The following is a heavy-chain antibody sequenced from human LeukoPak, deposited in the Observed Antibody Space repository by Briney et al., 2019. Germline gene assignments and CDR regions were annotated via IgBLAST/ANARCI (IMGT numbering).Heavy chain of an antibody. Sequence: PGGSLRLSCAASGFTFSSYGMHWVRQAPGKGLEWVAVIWYDGSNKYYADSVKGRFTISRDNSKNTLYLQMNSLRAEDTAVYYCARALPAARGDYYYGMDVWGKGTTVTVSS. V-gene: IGHV3-33*08. CDR2: IWYDGSNK. CDR3: ARALPAARGDYYYGMDV. D-gene: IGHD2-2*01. CDR1: GFTFSSYG. J-gene: IGHJ6*04.